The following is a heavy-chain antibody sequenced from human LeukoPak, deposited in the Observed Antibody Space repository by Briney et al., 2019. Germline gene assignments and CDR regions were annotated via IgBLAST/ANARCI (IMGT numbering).Heavy chain of an antibody. D-gene: IGHD2-15*01. Sequence: GGSLRLSCAASGFIFSSYAMHWVRQAPGKGLEWVSVIYSGGSTYYADSVKGRFTISRDNSKNTLYLQMNSLRAEDTAVYYCARDSRGGGSYDAFDIWGQGTMVTVSS. CDR2: IYSGGST. CDR3: ARDSRGGGSYDAFDI. V-gene: IGHV3-53*01. J-gene: IGHJ3*02. CDR1: GFIFSSYA.